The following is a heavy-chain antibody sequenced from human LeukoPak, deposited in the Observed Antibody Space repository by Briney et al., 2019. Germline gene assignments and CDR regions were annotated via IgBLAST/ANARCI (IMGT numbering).Heavy chain of an antibody. CDR3: ARDGDSPINSGSYYNWFDP. J-gene: IGHJ5*02. Sequence: SVKVCCKDSGGTFSSYAISWVRQAPGQGLEWMRRIIPIFGIANYAQKFQGRVTITADKSTSTAYMELSSLRSEDTAVYYCARDGDSPINSGSYYNWFDPWGQGTLVTVSS. CDR2: IIPIFGIA. CDR1: GGTFSSYA. D-gene: IGHD3-10*01. V-gene: IGHV1-69*04.